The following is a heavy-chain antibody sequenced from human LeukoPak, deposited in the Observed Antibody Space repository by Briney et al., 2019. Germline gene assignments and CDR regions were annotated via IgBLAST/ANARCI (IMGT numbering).Heavy chain of an antibody. V-gene: IGHV4-34*01. CDR2: INHSGST. Sequence: SETLSLTCTVSGGSISSYYWSWIRQPPGKGLEWIGEINHSGSTNYNPSLKSRVTISVDTSKNQFSLKLSSVTAADTAVYYCARVRVAATVYYYYYMDVWGKGTTVTVSS. CDR1: GGSISSYY. CDR3: ARVRVAATVYYYYYMDV. J-gene: IGHJ6*03. D-gene: IGHD2-15*01.